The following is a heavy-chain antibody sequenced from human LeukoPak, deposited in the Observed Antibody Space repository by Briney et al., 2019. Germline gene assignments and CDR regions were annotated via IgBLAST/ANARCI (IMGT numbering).Heavy chain of an antibody. CDR2: ISRSGGST. Sequence: PGGSLRLSCAASGFNFGTYAMNWVRQAPGKGLEWVSVISRSGGSTYYTDSVKGRFTISRDNAKNSLYLQMNSLRAEDTAVYYCATAPRYLGSSKKDYWGQGTLVTVSS. V-gene: IGHV3-23*01. J-gene: IGHJ4*02. CDR3: ATAPRYLGSSKKDY. CDR1: GFNFGTYA. D-gene: IGHD1-26*01.